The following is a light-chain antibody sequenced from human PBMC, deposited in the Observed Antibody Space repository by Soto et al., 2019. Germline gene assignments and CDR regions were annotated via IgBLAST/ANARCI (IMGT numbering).Light chain of an antibody. CDR1: QSVTGNY. J-gene: IGKJ4*01. Sequence: ENVLTQSPGTLSLSPGERATLSCRASQSVTGNYLAWYQQKPGQAPRLLVYGASSRATGIPDRFSGSGSGTDLTRTISRLEPDDFAVYYCHQYGASPLPGDSPLPFGGGTKVEIK. CDR2: GAS. CDR3: HQYGASPLPGDSPLP. V-gene: IGKV3-20*01.